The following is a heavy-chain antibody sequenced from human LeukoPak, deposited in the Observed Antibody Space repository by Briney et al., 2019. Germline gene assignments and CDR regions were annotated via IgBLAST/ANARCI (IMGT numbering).Heavy chain of an antibody. V-gene: IGHV3-64D*06. CDR2: ISNNGGSK. Sequence: QPGGSLRHSCSASGFTCIRYARDWVRQAPGKGLEYVSAISNNGGSKYYADSVKGRFTISRDNSKNTLYLQMSSLRVEDAAVYYCVKGGYSGSWSIIDQWGQGTLVTVSS. D-gene: IGHD6-13*01. J-gene: IGHJ4*01. CDR1: GFTCIRYA. CDR3: VKGGYSGSWSIIDQ.